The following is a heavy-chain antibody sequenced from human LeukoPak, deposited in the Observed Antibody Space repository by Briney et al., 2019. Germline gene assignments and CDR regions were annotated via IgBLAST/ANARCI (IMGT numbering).Heavy chain of an antibody. V-gene: IGHV4-59*11. CDR2: VSSIGLT. J-gene: IGHJ3*02. Sequence: SETLSLTCTLSGDSISTHYWTWIRQSPGKGLEWIGYVSSIGLTNYNPSLKSRVTISVDTSKNHFSLRLGSLTAADTAVYYCARDLTTVTKGFDIWGQGTVVTVSS. CDR3: ARDLTTVTKGFDI. CDR1: GDSISTHY. D-gene: IGHD2-8*01.